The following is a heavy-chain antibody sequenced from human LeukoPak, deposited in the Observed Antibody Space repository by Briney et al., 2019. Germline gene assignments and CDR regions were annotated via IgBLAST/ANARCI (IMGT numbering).Heavy chain of an antibody. D-gene: IGHD6-6*01. CDR2: INPSGGST. Sequence: ASVKVSCKASGYTFTSYYMHWVRQAPGQGLEWMGIINPSGGSTSYAQKFQGRVTMTRDMSTSTAYMELSRLRSDDTAVYFCARDWGVEARPGYMDVWGKGTTVTVSS. J-gene: IGHJ6*03. CDR3: ARDWGVEARPGYMDV. V-gene: IGHV1-46*01. CDR1: GYTFTSYY.